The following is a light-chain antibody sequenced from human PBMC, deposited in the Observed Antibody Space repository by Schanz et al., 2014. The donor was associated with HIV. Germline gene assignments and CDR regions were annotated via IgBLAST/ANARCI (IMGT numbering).Light chain of an antibody. J-gene: IGKJ3*01. CDR1: QNINSNF. CDR2: GAS. V-gene: IGKV3-20*01. CDR3: QQYGSSPFT. Sequence: EIVLTQSPGSLSLSPGDRATLSCRASQNINSNFLAWYQQTPGQAPRLLIYGASTRATGIPDRFSGSGSGTDFTLTISSLEPEDFAVYYCQQYGSSPFTFGPGTKVDIK.